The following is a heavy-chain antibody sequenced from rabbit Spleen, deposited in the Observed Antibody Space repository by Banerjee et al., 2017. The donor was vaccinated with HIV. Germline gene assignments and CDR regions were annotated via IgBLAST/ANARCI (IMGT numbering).Heavy chain of an antibody. V-gene: IGHV1S45*01. J-gene: IGHJ4*01. D-gene: IGHD2-1*01. CDR3: ARGSAAMTMVITGFYLNL. Sequence: QQQLEESGGGLVKPGGTLTLTCKASGFSFSNNYYICWVRQAPGKGLEWIACIYAGSSGNTYYATWAQGRFTISKTSSTTVTLHVTSLTAADTATYFCARGSAAMTMVITGFYLNLWGQGTLVTVS. CDR2: IYAGSSGNT. CDR1: GFSFSNNYY.